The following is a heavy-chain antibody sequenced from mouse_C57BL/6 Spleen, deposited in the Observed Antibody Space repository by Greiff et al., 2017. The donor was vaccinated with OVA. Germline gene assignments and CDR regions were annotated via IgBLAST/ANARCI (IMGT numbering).Heavy chain of an antibody. Sequence: QVQLKQPGAELVKPGASVKLSCKASGYTFTSYWMHWVKQRPGQGLEWIGMIHPNSGSTNYNEKFKSKATLTVDKSSSTAYMQLSSLTSEDSAVYYCARWEYSNYFDYWGQGTTLTVSS. V-gene: IGHV1-64*01. CDR2: IHPNSGST. CDR3: ARWEYSNYFDY. D-gene: IGHD2-5*01. CDR1: GYTFTSYW. J-gene: IGHJ2*01.